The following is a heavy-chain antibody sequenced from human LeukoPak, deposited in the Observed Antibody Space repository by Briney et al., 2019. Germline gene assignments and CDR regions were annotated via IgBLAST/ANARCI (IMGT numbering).Heavy chain of an antibody. CDR2: IIPILGIA. J-gene: IGHJ6*02. D-gene: IGHD5-18*01. CDR1: GGTFSSYA. Sequence: GSSVKVSCKASGGTFSSYAISWVRQAPGQGLEWMGRIIPILGIANYAQKFQGRVTITADKSTSTAYMELSSLRSEDTAVYYCAREYTAKINYGMDVWSQGTTVTVSS. V-gene: IGHV1-69*04. CDR3: AREYTAKINYGMDV.